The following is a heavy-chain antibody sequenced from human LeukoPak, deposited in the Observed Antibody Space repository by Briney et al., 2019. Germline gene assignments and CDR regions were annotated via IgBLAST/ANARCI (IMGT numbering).Heavy chain of an antibody. V-gene: IGHV4-4*02. J-gene: IGHJ4*02. CDR2: IYHSGGT. Sequence: SETPSLTCAVSGGSISSSNWWSWVRQPPGKGLEWIGEIYHSGGTNYNPSLKSRVTISVDKSKNQFSLKLNSLTAADTAAYYCARGRIVGANCFDYWGQGTLVTVSS. CDR3: ARGRIVGANCFDY. CDR1: GGSISSSNW. D-gene: IGHD1-26*01.